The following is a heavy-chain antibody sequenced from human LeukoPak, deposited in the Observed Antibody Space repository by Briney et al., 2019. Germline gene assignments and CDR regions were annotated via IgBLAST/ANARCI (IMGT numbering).Heavy chain of an antibody. J-gene: IGHJ4*02. V-gene: IGHV3-11*04. Sequence: GGSLRLSCAASGFTFSDYYMSWIRQAPGKGLEWVSYISSSGSTIYYADSVKGRFTISRDNSNNTLYLRMNSLRGEDTALYYCAREGIDGYNPFDFWGQGTLVTVSS. CDR2: ISSSGSTI. CDR1: GFTFSDYY. CDR3: AREGIDGYNPFDF. D-gene: IGHD5-24*01.